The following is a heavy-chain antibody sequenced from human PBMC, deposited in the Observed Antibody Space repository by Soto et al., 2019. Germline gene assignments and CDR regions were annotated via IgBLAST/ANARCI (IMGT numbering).Heavy chain of an antibody. CDR1: GFTFSDYY. V-gene: IGHV3-11*01. CDR2: ISSSGSTI. J-gene: IGHJ4*02. Sequence: PGGSLRLSCAASGFTFSDYYMSWIRQAPGKGLEWVSYISSSGSTIYYADSVKGRFTISRDNAKNSLYLQMNSLRAEDTAVYYCARDADIFSITPYFDYWGQGTLVTVSS. D-gene: IGHD3-9*01. CDR3: ARDADIFSITPYFDY.